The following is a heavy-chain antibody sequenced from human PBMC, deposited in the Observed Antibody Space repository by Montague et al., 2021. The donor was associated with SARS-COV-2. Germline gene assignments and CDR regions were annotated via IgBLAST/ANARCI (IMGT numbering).Heavy chain of an antibody. V-gene: IGHV6-1*01. Sequence: RAISGDSVSSNSATWNWVRQSPSRGLEWLGRTYYSSKWYNGYAVSVRGRVTINPDTSKNQFSLQLNSVTPEDTAIYYCTSGREGNYNVMDVWGQGTTITVSS. CDR1: GDSVSSNSAT. D-gene: IGHD1-1*01. J-gene: IGHJ6*02. CDR3: TSGREGNYNVMDV. CDR2: TYYSSKWYN.